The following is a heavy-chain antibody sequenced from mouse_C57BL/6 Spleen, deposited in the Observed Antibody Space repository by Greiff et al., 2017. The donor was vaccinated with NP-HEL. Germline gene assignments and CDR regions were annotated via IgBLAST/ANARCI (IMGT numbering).Heavy chain of an antibody. J-gene: IGHJ1*03. CDR1: GFNIKDYY. Sequence: VQLQQSGAELVRPGASVKLSCTASGFNIKDYYMHWVKQRPKQGLEWIGRIDPEDGDTEYAPKFQGKATMTADTSSNTAYLQLSSLTSEDTAVYYCARKAYSNYWYFDVWGTGTTVTVSS. V-gene: IGHV14-1*01. CDR3: ARKAYSNYWYFDV. D-gene: IGHD2-5*01. CDR2: IDPEDGDT.